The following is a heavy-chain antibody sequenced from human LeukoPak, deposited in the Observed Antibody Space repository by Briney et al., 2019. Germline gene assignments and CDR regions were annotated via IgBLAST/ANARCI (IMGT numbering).Heavy chain of an antibody. V-gene: IGHV3-23*01. CDR1: GFTFSSYA. CDR2: ISGSGGST. CDR3: AKSIVGATYNWFDP. D-gene: IGHD1-26*01. Sequence: PGGSLRLSCAASGFTFSSYAMSWVRQAPGKGLEWVSAISGSGGSTYYADSVKGRFTISRDNSKNALYLQMNSLRAEDTAVYYCAKSIVGATYNWFDPWGQGTLVAVSS. J-gene: IGHJ5*02.